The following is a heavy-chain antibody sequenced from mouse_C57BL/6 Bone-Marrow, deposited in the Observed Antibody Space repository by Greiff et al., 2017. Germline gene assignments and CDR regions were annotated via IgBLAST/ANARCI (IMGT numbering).Heavy chain of an antibody. CDR2: IAPSDSYT. CDR1: GYTFTSYW. J-gene: IGHJ4*01. Sequence: QVQLQQPGAELVMPGASVKLSCKASGYTFTSYWMHWVKQRPGQGLEWIGEIAPSDSYTNYNQKFKGKSTLPVDKSSSTAYKQLSSLTTEDSAVYYCARGAYYSYYYAMDYWGQGTSVTVSS. CDR3: ARGAYYSYYYAMDY. D-gene: IGHD2-12*01. V-gene: IGHV1-69*01.